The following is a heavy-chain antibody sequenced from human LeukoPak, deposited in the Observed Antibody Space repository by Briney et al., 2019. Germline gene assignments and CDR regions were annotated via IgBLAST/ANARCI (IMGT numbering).Heavy chain of an antibody. J-gene: IGHJ5*02. CDR2: ISYTGAT. V-gene: IGHV4-59*01. CDR1: GGSISGFY. Sequence: SETLSLTCTVSGGSISGFYWSWIRQPPGKGLEWIGYISYTGATTYNPSLKSRVTISIDMSNNHFSLTLKSVTAADKAVYYCARDSGPWGVLDPWGQGTLVTVSS. D-gene: IGHD3-10*01. CDR3: ARDSGPWGVLDP.